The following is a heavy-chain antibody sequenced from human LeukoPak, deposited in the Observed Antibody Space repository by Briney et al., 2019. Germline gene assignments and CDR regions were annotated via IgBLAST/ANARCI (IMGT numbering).Heavy chain of an antibody. Sequence: ASVKVSCKASGYTFTGYYMHWVRQAPGQGLEWMGWINPNSGGTNYAQKFQGRVTMTRDTSISTAYMELSRLRSDDTAVYYCARPAGSGWYGNNNWFDPWGQGTLVTVSS. J-gene: IGHJ5*02. D-gene: IGHD6-19*01. CDR1: GYTFTGYY. CDR2: INPNSGGT. V-gene: IGHV1-2*02. CDR3: ARPAGSGWYGNNNWFDP.